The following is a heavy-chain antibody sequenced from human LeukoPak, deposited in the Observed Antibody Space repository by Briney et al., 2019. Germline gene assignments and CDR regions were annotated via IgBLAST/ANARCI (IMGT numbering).Heavy chain of an antibody. CDR2: FKSDGSST. D-gene: IGHD3-3*01. V-gene: IGHV3-74*01. Sequence: PGGSLRLSCAAAGFTFSSDWMHWVRHAPGKGLGWVSRFKSDGSSTSYADSVKGRFTISRDNAKNTLYLQMNSLRAEDTAVYYCASGRWSDYLDYWGQGTLVTVSS. CDR3: ASGRWSDYLDY. CDR1: GFTFSSDW. J-gene: IGHJ4*02.